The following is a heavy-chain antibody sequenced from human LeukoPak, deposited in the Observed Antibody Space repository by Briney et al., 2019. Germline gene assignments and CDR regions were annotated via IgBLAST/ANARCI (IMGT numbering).Heavy chain of an antibody. D-gene: IGHD3-10*01. V-gene: IGHV7-4-1*02. Sequence: ASVKVSCKASGYTFTSYAMNWVRQAPGQGLEWMGWINTNTGNPTYAQGFTGRFVFSLDTSVSTAYLRISSLKAEDTAVYYCARHLWGPQYGSGIGDYWGQGTLVTVSS. CDR1: GYTFTSYA. CDR3: ARHLWGPQYGSGIGDY. CDR2: INTNTGNP. J-gene: IGHJ4*02.